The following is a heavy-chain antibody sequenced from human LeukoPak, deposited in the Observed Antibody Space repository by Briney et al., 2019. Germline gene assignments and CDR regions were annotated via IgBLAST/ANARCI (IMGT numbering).Heavy chain of an antibody. CDR1: GYTFTSYY. D-gene: IGHD2-21*02. V-gene: IGHV1-46*01. Sequence: APVKVSCKASGYTFTSYYMHWVRQAPGQGLEWMGIINPSGGSTSYAQKFQGKVTMTRDTSTSTVYMELSSLRSEDTAVYYCASYCGGDCYSDAFDIWGQGTMVTVSS. CDR2: INPSGGST. CDR3: ASYCGGDCYSDAFDI. J-gene: IGHJ3*02.